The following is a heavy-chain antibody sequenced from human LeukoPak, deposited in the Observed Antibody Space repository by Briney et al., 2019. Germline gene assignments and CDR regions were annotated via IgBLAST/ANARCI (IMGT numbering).Heavy chain of an antibody. J-gene: IGHJ4*02. Sequence: PGGSLRLSCAASGFTFSSYGLHWVRQAPGKGLEYVSAICSNGGCTYYANSVKGRFTISRDNSKNTLYLQMGSLRAEDMAVYYCAREGVAASVDYWGQGTLVTVSS. CDR3: AREGVAASVDY. V-gene: IGHV3-64*01. CDR1: GFTFSSYG. CDR2: ICSNGGCT. D-gene: IGHD6-6*01.